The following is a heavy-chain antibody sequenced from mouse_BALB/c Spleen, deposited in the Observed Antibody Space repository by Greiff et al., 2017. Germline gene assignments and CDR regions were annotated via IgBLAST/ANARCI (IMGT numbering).Heavy chain of an antibody. CDR3: AVTGTFAY. CDR1: GFNIKDYY. Sequence: VQLQQSGAELVRPGALVKLSCQASGFNIKDYYMHWVKQRPEQGLEWIGWIDPENGNTIYDPKFQGKASITADTSSNTAYLQLSSLTSEDTAVYYCAVTGTFAYWGQGTLVTVSA. J-gene: IGHJ3*01. CDR2: IDPENGNT. V-gene: IGHV14-1*02. D-gene: IGHD4-1*01.